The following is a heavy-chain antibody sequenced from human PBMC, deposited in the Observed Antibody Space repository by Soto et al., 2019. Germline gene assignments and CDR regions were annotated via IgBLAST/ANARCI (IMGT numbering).Heavy chain of an antibody. CDR3: AKDVCSGGSCFYYFNY. CDR1: GFTFSSYA. V-gene: IGHV3-23*01. Sequence: GGSLRLSCAASGFTFSSYAMSWGRQAPGKGLEWVSAISGSGGSTYYADSVKGRFTISRDNSKNTLYLQMNSLRAEDTAVYYWAKDVCSGGSCFYYFNYWGQGTLVTVSS. CDR2: ISGSGGST. J-gene: IGHJ4*02. D-gene: IGHD2-15*01.